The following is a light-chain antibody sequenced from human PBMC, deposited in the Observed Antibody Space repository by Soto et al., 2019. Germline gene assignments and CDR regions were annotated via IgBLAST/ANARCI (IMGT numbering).Light chain of an antibody. CDR1: QSDNSY. CDR3: QLRAKWPPIT. J-gene: IGKJ5*01. V-gene: IGKV3-11*01. CDR2: DAS. Sequence: EIVLTQSPATLSLSPGERATLSCRASQSDNSYLAWYQQRPGQAPRLLIYDASNRATGVPARFGGSGSGTEFTLTISGLEPVDFAIYYCQLRAKWPPITFGQGTRLEIK.